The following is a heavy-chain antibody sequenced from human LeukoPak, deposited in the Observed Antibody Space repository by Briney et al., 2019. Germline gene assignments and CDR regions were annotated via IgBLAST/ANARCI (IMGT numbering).Heavy chain of an antibody. CDR2: IYYSGST. D-gene: IGHD4-11*01. Sequence: SETLSLTCTVSGGSISSYYWSWIRQPPGRGLEWIGYIYYSGSTDYNPSLKSRVTITVDTSKNQFSLKLSSVTAADTAVYYCAREGVTKYYFDYWGQGTLVTVSS. CDR3: AREGVTKYYFDY. CDR1: GGSISSYY. V-gene: IGHV4-59*13. J-gene: IGHJ4*02.